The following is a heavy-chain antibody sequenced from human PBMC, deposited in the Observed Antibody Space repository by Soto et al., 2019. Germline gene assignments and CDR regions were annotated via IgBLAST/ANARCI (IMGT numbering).Heavy chain of an antibody. Sequence: GGSLRLSCAASGFTFSSYAMSWVRQAPGKGLEWVSAISGSGGSTYYADSVKGRFTISRDNSKNTLYLQMNSLRAEDTAVYYCAKETWGGPVTSYYDFWSGSGWFDPWGQGTLVTVSS. J-gene: IGHJ5*02. CDR3: AKETWGGPVTSYYDFWSGSGWFDP. V-gene: IGHV3-23*01. D-gene: IGHD3-3*01. CDR1: GFTFSSYA. CDR2: ISGSGGST.